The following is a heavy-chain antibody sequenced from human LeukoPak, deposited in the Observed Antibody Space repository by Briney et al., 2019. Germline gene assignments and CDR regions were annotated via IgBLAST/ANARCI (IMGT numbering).Heavy chain of an antibody. J-gene: IGHJ4*02. CDR3: ARDYCSTTTCLDY. Sequence: PGGSLRLSCAASGFTVSSNYMSWVRQAPGKGLEWVSVIYSGGSTYYADSVKGRCTISRDNSKNTLYLQMNSLRAEDTALYYCARDYCSTTTCLDYWGRGTLVTVSP. D-gene: IGHD2-2*01. V-gene: IGHV3-53*01. CDR2: IYSGGST. CDR1: GFTVSSNY.